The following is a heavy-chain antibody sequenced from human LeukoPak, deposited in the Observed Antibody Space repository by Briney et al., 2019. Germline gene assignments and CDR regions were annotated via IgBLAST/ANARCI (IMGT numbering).Heavy chain of an antibody. D-gene: IGHD2-15*01. CDR1: GFTFSSYA. CDR3: AKDREDIYYNDAFDI. Sequence: GGSLRLSCAASGFTFSSYAMSWVRQAPGKGLEWVSAISGSGDSTYYADSVKGRFTISRDNSKNTLYLQMNSLRAEDTAVYYCAKDREDIYYNDAFDIWGQGTMVTVSS. V-gene: IGHV3-23*01. CDR2: ISGSGDST. J-gene: IGHJ3*02.